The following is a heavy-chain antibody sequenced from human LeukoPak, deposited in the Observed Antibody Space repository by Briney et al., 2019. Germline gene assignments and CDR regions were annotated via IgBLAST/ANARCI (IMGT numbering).Heavy chain of an antibody. V-gene: IGHV3-30*18. CDR3: AKVGGFYGENFDY. J-gene: IGHJ4*02. Sequence: GGSLRLSCAASGFTFSDHPMNWVRQAPGEGLEWVAVISYDGSNKYYADSVKGRFTISRDNSKNTLFLQMNSLRADDTAVFYCAKVGGFYGENFDYWGQGTLVTVSS. CDR1: GFTFSDHP. CDR2: ISYDGSNK. D-gene: IGHD4-17*01.